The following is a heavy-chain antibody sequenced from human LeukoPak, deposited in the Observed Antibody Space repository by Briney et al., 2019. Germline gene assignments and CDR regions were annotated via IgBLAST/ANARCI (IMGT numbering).Heavy chain of an antibody. CDR3: ARRDYYGSGSYWGAFDY. CDR2: LYPGDSASHT. Sequence: GESLQISRQGSGSTFTNYWIGGGRQMPGKGLEWMGVLYPGDSASHTKYSPSFQGQVTISADKSISTAYLQWSSLKASDTAIYYCARRDYYGSGSYWGAFDYWGQGTLVTVSS. CDR1: GSTFTNYW. J-gene: IGHJ4*02. D-gene: IGHD3-10*01. V-gene: IGHV5-51*01.